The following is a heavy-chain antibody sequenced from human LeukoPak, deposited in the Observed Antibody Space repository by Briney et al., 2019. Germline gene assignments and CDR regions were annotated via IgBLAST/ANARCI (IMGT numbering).Heavy chain of an antibody. Sequence: GGSLSLSCAASGFTVSSNYMSWVRQAPGKGLEWVSVIYSGGSTYYADSVKGRFTISRDNSKNTLYLQMNSLRAEDTAVYYCASGMGPYYYYGMDVWGQGTTVTVSS. D-gene: IGHD1-14*01. CDR1: GFTVSSNY. J-gene: IGHJ6*02. CDR2: IYSGGST. CDR3: ASGMGPYYYYGMDV. V-gene: IGHV3-53*01.